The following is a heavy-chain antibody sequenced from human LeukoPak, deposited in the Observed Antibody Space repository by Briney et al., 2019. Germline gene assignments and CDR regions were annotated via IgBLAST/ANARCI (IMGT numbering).Heavy chain of an antibody. D-gene: IGHD2-2*01. CDR3: ARNHCSSTSCYLDWFDP. CDR2: IYYSGST. CDR1: GGSISSYY. Sequence: PSETLSLTCTVSGGSISSYYWSWIRQPPGEGLEWIGYIYYSGSTNYNPSLKSRVTISVDTSKNQFSLKLSSVTAADTAVYYCARNHCSSTSCYLDWFDPWGQGTLVTVSS. J-gene: IGHJ5*02. V-gene: IGHV4-59*01.